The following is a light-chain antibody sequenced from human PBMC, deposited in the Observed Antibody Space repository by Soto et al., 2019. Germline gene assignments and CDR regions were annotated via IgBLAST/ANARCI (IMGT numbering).Light chain of an antibody. V-gene: IGKV3-15*01. CDR2: GGS. CDR3: QQYNKWPPT. Sequence: EIVMTQSPATLSVSPGVRASLSCRASQSIDIYVAWYHQKPGQAPKVLIYGGSTRATGIPARFSGSGSGTDFTLTVSSLQSEDFGVYYCQQYNKWPPTFGQGTRLEI. J-gene: IGKJ5*01. CDR1: QSIDIY.